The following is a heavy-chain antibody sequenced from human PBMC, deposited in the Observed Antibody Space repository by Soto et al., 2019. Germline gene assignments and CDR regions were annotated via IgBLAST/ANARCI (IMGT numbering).Heavy chain of an antibody. CDR3: ARDTVVPAAIRETWPTYYYYYYGMDV. V-gene: IGHV4-61*02. CDR1: GVSVSSGSYY. J-gene: IGHJ6*02. D-gene: IGHD2-2*02. CDR2: ICTSGST. Sequence: SAKLSITCTVSGVSVSSGSYYWSWIRQPAGKGLEWIGRICTSGSTNYNPSLKGRVTMSVDTSKNQFSLKLSSVTAADTAVYYCARDTVVPAAIRETWPTYYYYYYGMDVWGQGTTVTVSS.